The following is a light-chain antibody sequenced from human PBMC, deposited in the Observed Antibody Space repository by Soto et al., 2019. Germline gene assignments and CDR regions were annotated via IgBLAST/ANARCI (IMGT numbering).Light chain of an antibody. Sequence: DVVMTQTPLSLSVAPGRAASIFCKSSQSLLHITGETFLFWYLQKPGQSPQLLIYEVSTRVSGVPDRFSGSGSGTDCTLEISRVETDDVGMYYCMQSTQLPPTLGQGTRLEIK. J-gene: IGKJ5*01. CDR3: MQSTQLPPT. CDR2: EVS. CDR1: QSLLHITGETF. V-gene: IGKV2D-29*02.